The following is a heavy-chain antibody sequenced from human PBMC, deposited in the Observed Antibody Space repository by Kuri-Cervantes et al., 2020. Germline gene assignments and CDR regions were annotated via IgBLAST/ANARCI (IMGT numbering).Heavy chain of an antibody. CDR3: ARDQMRFLDWLLAFEY. CDR1: GGTFSSYA. J-gene: IGHJ4*02. D-gene: IGHD3-3*01. Sequence: SVKVSCKASGGTFSSYAISWVRQAPGQGLEWMGGIIPIFGTANYAQKFQGRVTITTDESTSTAYMELSSLRSEDTAVYYCARDQMRFLDWLLAFEYWGQGTLVTVSS. CDR2: IIPIFGTA. V-gene: IGHV1-69*05.